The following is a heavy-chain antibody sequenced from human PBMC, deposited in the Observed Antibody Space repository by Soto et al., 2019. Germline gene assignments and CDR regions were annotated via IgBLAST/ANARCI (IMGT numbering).Heavy chain of an antibody. Sequence: QVQLVEAGGGVVQPGRSLRLSCAASGFTFSSYTMHWVRQAPGKGLDWVAAISYDGSNKYYADSVKGRFTISRDNSKNTLDLQMNSLRAEDTAVYYCARDLWGLRCWFDPWGQGTLVTVSS. CDR3: ARDLWGLRCWFDP. V-gene: IGHV3-30-3*01. CDR1: GFTFSSYT. D-gene: IGHD1-26*01. CDR2: ISYDGSNK. J-gene: IGHJ5*02.